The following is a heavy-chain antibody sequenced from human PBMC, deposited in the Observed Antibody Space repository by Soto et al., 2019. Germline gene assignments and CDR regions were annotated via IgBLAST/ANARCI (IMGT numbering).Heavy chain of an antibody. V-gene: IGHV4-59*01. J-gene: IGHJ5*02. CDR1: GGSISSYY. Sequence: NPSETLSLTCTVSGGSISSYYWSWIRQPPGKGQEWIGYIYYSGSTNYNPSLKSRVTISVDTSKNQFSLKLSSVTAADTAVYYCARDSSSWYGGWCDPWGQGTLVTVSS. D-gene: IGHD6-13*01. CDR3: ARDSSSWYGGWCDP. CDR2: IYYSGST.